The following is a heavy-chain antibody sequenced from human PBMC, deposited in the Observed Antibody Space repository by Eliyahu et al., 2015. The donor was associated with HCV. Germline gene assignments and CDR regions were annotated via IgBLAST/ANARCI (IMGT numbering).Heavy chain of an antibody. V-gene: IGHV4-34*01. D-gene: IGHD3-10*01. J-gene: IGHJ6*02. CDR3: AGLRGVIFYNYHAMDV. CDR2: ITHSGST. Sequence: LEWIGEITHSGSTNYNPSLKSRLTISIDTSKNQFSLRLTSLTAADTAVYYCAGLRGVIFYNYHAMDVWGQGTTVSVSS.